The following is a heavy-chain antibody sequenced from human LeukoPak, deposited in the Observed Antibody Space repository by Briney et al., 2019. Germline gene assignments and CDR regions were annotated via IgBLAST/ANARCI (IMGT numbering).Heavy chain of an antibody. V-gene: IGHV4-4*07. D-gene: IGHD2-15*01. CDR3: ARGRYCSADICSGGDAFDI. J-gene: IGHJ3*02. CDR2: IYTRGST. CDR1: GGSLNNYY. Sequence: PSESLSLTSTASGGSLNNYYRSWVRQPAGKGLEWIGCIYTRGSTNYNPSLKSRVTMSVDTSKNQFSLKLSSVTAADTAVYYCARGRYCSADICSGGDAFDIWGQGTMVSVSS.